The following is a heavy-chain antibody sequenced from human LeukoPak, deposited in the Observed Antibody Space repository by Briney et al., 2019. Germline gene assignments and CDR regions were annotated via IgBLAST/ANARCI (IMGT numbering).Heavy chain of an antibody. D-gene: IGHD2-15*01. J-gene: IGHJ4*02. V-gene: IGHV3-21*01. CDR1: GFTFSSYS. CDR2: ISSSSSYI. Sequence: GGSLRLSCAASGFTFSSYSMNWVRQAPGKGLEWVSSISSSSSYIYYADSVKGRFTISRDNAKNSLYLQMNSLRAEDTAVYYCASGGSSPARPDYWGQGTLVTVSS. CDR3: ASGGSSPARPDY.